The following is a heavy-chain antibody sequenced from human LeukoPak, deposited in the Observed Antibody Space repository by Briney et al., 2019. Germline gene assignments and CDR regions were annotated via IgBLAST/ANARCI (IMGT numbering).Heavy chain of an antibody. V-gene: IGHV4-59*11. Sequence: SETPSLTCTVSGGCISSHYWSWIRQPPGKGLEWIGYIYYSGSTNYNPSLKSRVTISVDTSKNQFSLKLSSVTAADTAVYYCARVTQTTMGVGSFYYYYYMDVWGKGTTVTVSS. D-gene: IGHD4-23*01. CDR1: GGCISSHY. CDR3: ARVTQTTMGVGSFYYYYYMDV. J-gene: IGHJ6*03. CDR2: IYYSGST.